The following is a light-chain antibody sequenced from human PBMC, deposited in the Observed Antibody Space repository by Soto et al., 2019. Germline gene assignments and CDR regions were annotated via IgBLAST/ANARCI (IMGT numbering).Light chain of an antibody. CDR1: TSDIG. CDR2: EVN. CDR3: CSYAGTTTPFV. Sequence: QSALPQPASVSGSPGQSITISCAGTTSDIGVSWYQQHPGEAPKLMIFEVNKRPSGVSNRFSGSTSGNTASLTISGLQAEDEADYYCCSYAGTTTPFVFGAGTKVTVL. J-gene: IGLJ1*01. V-gene: IGLV2-23*02.